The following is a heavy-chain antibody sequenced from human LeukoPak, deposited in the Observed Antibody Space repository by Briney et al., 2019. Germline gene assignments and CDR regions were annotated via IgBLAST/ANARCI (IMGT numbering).Heavy chain of an antibody. CDR1: GGSISSGGYY. Sequence: SETLSLTCTVSGGSISSGGYYWSWIRQHPGKGLEWIGYIYYSGSTYYNPSLKSRVTMSVDTSKSQFSLKLSSVTAADTAVYYCASLANDFWSGYYYWGQGTLVTVSS. CDR3: ASLANDFWSGYYY. V-gene: IGHV4-31*03. CDR2: IYYSGST. D-gene: IGHD3-3*01. J-gene: IGHJ4*02.